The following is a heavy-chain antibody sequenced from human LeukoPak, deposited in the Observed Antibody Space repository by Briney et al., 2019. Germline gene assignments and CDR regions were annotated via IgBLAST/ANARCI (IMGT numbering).Heavy chain of an antibody. CDR1: GFTFSTYW. CDR3: ARDKGGWSFDY. D-gene: IGHD6-19*01. V-gene: IGHV3-74*01. CDR2: INSDGSRT. Sequence: PGGSLRLSCAASGFTFSTYWMHWVRQAPGKGLVWVSRINSDGSRTTYADSVKGRFTISRDNAKNTLYLQMNSLRAEDTAVYYCARDKGGWSFDYWGQGTLVTVSS. J-gene: IGHJ4*02.